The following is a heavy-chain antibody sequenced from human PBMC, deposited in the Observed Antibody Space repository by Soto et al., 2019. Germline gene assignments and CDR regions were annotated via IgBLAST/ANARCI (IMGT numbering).Heavy chain of an antibody. CDR1: GLSLITSGVG. CDR2: IYWDDDT. V-gene: IGHV2-5*02. J-gene: IGHJ4*02. CDR3: AHTMAPRIFDS. Sequence: QITLKEAGPTLVKPTQTLALTCSFSGLSLITSGVGVGWIRQPPGKALEWLALIYWDDDTGYSTSLRNRLTITKDTSRNQVVLTMTNMDPADTATYYCAHTMAPRIFDSWGQGTLVTVSS.